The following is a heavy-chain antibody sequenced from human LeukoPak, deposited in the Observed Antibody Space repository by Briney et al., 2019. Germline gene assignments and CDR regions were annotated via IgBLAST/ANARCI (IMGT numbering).Heavy chain of an antibody. CDR2: IYYSGST. V-gene: IGHV4-59*01. Sequence: SETLSLTCTVSGGSISSYYWSWIRQPPGKGLEWIGYIYYSGSTNYNPSLKSRVTISVDTSKNQFSLKLSSVTAADTAVYYCARDVRVYQPPYYYMDVWGKGTTVTVSS. CDR3: ARDVRVYQPPYYYMDV. CDR1: GGSISSYY. J-gene: IGHJ6*03. D-gene: IGHD6-13*01.